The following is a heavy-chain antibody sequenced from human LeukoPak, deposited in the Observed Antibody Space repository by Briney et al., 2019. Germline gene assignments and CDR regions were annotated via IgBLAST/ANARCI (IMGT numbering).Heavy chain of an antibody. J-gene: IGHJ4*02. Sequence: SETLSLTCTVSGGSMSSYYWSWIRQPPGKGLEWIGYIYYSGSTNYNPSLKSRVTISVDTSKHQFSLKLSSVTAADTAVYYCARAFGSGYLGFDYWGQGTLVTVSS. D-gene: IGHD3-22*01. V-gene: IGHV4-59*01. CDR3: ARAFGSGYLGFDY. CDR1: GGSMSSYY. CDR2: IYYSGST.